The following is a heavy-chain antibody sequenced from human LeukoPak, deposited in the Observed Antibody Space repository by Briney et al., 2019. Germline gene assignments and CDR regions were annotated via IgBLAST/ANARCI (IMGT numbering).Heavy chain of an antibody. D-gene: IGHD3-22*01. V-gene: IGHV3-30*01. CDR2: ISYDGSNK. CDR1: GFTFSSYA. Sequence: GGALRLSCAASGFTFSSYAMHWVRQAPGKGLEWVAVISYDGSNKYYADSVKGRFTISRDNSKNTLYLQMNSLRAEDTAVYYCARARDSSGYYLIDYWGQGTLVTVSS. J-gene: IGHJ4*02. CDR3: ARARDSSGYYLIDY.